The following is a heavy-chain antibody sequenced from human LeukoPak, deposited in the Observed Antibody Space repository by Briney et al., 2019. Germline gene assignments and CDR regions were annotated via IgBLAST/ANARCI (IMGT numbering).Heavy chain of an antibody. V-gene: IGHV6-1*01. D-gene: IGHD2-15*01. CDR3: TRDVNCSGGSRGCWFDP. J-gene: IGHJ5*02. Sequence: SQTLSLTCAISGDSVSSNSATWNWIRQSPSRGLEWLGSTYYRSKWYNDYAVSVKSRITITPDTSKNQFSLQPNSVTPEDTAVYYCTRDVNCSGGSRGCWFDPWGQGTLVTVSS. CDR1: GDSVSSNSAT. CDR2: TYYRSKWYN.